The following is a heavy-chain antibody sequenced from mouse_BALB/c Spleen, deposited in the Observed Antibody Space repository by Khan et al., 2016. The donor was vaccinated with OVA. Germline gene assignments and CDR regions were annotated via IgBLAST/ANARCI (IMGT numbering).Heavy chain of an antibody. CDR3: TRRNWDVAWFAY. CDR2: IYPGNTDT. CDR1: GYTFTSYW. J-gene: IGHJ3*01. V-gene: IGHV1-5*01. Sequence: EVQLQQSGTVLARPGASVKMSCKASGYTFTSYWMHWVKQRPGQGLEWIGDIYPGNTDTNYNQKFKGKAKLTAVTSTSTAYMELSSLTIEDSAVYYCTRRNWDVAWFAYWGQGTLVTVSA. D-gene: IGHD4-1*01.